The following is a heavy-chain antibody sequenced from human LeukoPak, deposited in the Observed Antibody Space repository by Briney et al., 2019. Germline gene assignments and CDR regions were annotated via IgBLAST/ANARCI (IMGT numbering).Heavy chain of an antibody. Sequence: ASVKVSCKASGYTFTVYYMHWVRQAPGQGLEWMGWINPNSGGTNYAQKFQGRVTMTRDTSISTAYMELSRLRSDDTAVYYCARVRYYGSGSYRSNWFDPWGQGTLVTVSS. J-gene: IGHJ5*02. CDR1: GYTFTVYY. V-gene: IGHV1-2*02. CDR2: INPNSGGT. CDR3: ARVRYYGSGSYRSNWFDP. D-gene: IGHD3-10*01.